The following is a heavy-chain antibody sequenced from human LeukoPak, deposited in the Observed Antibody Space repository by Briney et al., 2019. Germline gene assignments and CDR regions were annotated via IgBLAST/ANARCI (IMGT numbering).Heavy chain of an antibody. CDR1: GFTFSSYA. Sequence: GGSLRLSCAASGFTFSSYAMSWVRQAPGKGLEWVSAISGSGGSTYYADSVKGRFTISRDNSKNTLYLQMNSLRAEDTAVYYCAKGGYYDFWSGYYIVRYHFDYWGQGTLVTVSS. CDR3: AKGGYYDFWSGYYIVRYHFDY. V-gene: IGHV3-23*01. J-gene: IGHJ4*02. CDR2: ISGSGGST. D-gene: IGHD3-3*01.